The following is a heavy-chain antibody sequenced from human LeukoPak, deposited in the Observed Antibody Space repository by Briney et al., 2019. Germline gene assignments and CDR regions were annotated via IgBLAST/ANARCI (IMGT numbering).Heavy chain of an antibody. V-gene: IGHV3-7*01. J-gene: IGHJ5*02. CDR3: ARGGGSSS. CDR1: GFSFSNFW. D-gene: IGHD6-6*01. Sequence: GGSLRLSCAASGFSFSNFWMSWVRQAPGKGLEWVANIKPDGSATNYVDSVKGRFTISRDNAKNSLDLQMNSLRAEDTAVYYGARGGGSSSWGQGTLVTVSS. CDR2: IKPDGSAT.